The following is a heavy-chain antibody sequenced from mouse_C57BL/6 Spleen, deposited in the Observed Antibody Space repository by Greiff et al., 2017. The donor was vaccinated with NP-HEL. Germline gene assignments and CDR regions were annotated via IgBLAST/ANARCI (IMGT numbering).Heavy chain of an antibody. CDR1: GYTFTSYW. CDR3: ARIKKILATYFDY. CDR2: TNPTNGRT. V-gene: IGHV1S81*02. J-gene: IGHJ2*01. D-gene: IGHD1-1*01. Sequence: VQLQQSGAELVKAGASVKMSCKASGYTFTSYWMHWVKQRLGQGLEWFAETNPTNGRTYYNEKFKSTATLTVDKSSSTAYMLLIGPTFEESAVYYCARIKKILATYFDYWGQGTTLTVSS.